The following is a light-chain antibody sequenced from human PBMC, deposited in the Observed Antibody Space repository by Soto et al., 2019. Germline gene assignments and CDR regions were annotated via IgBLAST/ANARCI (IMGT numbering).Light chain of an antibody. J-gene: IGLJ2*01. CDR1: GGHTNYA. Sequence: QSVLTQSPSASASLGASVKLTCTLSGGHTNYAIAWHQQQPEKGPRYLMKVNSDGSHSKGDGIPDRFSGSSSGAERYLTISSLQSEDEADYYCQTWGNLIEIFGGGTKLTVL. V-gene: IGLV4-69*01. CDR3: QTWGNLIEI. CDR2: VNSDGSH.